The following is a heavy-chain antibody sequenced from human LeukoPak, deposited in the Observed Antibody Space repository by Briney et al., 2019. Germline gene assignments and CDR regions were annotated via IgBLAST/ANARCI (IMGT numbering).Heavy chain of an antibody. D-gene: IGHD3-22*01. CDR3: ARAQYYYDSSGYYYA. Sequence: GGSLRLSCAASGFTFSNYWMHWVRQAPGKGLVWVSRINSDGSSTSYADSVKGRFTISRDNAKNTLYLQMNSLRAEDTAVYYCARAQYYYDSSGYYYAWGQGTLVTVSS. J-gene: IGHJ5*02. CDR2: INSDGSST. CDR1: GFTFSNYW. V-gene: IGHV3-74*01.